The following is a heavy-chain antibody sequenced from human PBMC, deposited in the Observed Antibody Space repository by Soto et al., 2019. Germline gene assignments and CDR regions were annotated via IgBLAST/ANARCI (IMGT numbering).Heavy chain of an antibody. D-gene: IGHD5-12*01. CDR1: GFTFSRYW. CDR3: AREAYGVATIGPLSKWLCYFDY. Sequence: GGSLRLSCAASGFTFSRYWMSWVRQAPGKGLEWVANIKQDGSEKYYVDSVKGRFTISRDNAKHSLYLQMNSLRAEDTAVYYCAREAYGVATIGPLSKWLCYFDYWGQGTLVTVSS. J-gene: IGHJ4*02. V-gene: IGHV3-7*03. CDR2: IKQDGSEK.